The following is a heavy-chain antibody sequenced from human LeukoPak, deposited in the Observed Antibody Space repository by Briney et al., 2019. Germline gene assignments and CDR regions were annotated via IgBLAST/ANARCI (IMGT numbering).Heavy chain of an antibody. J-gene: IGHJ5*02. V-gene: IGHV3-33*01. Sequence: PGGSLRLSCAAPAFTFSSYGMHWVRQAPGKRLAWVAVIWYDGSNKYYADSVKGRFTISRDNSKNTLYLQMNSLRAEDTAVYYCARDPGRASINWFDPWGQGTLVTVSS. D-gene: IGHD2-2*02. CDR1: AFTFSSYG. CDR3: ARDPGRASINWFDP. CDR2: IWYDGSNK.